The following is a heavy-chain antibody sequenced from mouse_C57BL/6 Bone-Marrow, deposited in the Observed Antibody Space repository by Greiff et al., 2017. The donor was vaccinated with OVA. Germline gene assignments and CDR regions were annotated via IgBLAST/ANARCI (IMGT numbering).Heavy chain of an antibody. V-gene: IGHV1-64*01. CDR1: GYTFTSYW. CDR2: IHPNSGSN. J-gene: IGHJ1*03. CDR3: ARSGRGRGYFDV. Sequence: VQLQQPGAELVKPGASVKLSCKVSGYTFTSYWMHWVKQRPGQGLEWIGMIHPNSGSNNYTEKFKSKATLTVDKSSSTAYMQLSSLTSEDSAVYYCARSGRGRGYFDVWGTGTTVTVSS. D-gene: IGHD1-1*01.